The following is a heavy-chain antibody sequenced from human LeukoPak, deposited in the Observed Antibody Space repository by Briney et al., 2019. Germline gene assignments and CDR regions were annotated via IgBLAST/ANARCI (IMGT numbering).Heavy chain of an antibody. CDR3: ARHGSGGNWGDN. D-gene: IGHD4-23*01. V-gene: IGHV1-18*01. J-gene: IGHJ4*02. Sequence: ASVKVSCKTSGYTFTNYGISWVRQAPGQGLEWMGWIGAYNGNTNYAENLQGRVTITTDTSTNTAYMELRSLRSDDTAVYYCARHGSGGNWGDNWGQGTLVTVSS. CDR2: IGAYNGNT. CDR1: GYTFTNYG.